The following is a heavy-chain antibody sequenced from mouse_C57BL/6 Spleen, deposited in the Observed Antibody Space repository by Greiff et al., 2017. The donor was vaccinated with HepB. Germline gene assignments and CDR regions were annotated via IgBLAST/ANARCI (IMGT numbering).Heavy chain of an antibody. CDR1: GFTFSSYA. D-gene: IGHD2-5*01. J-gene: IGHJ1*03. Sequence: EVQLVESGGGLVKPGGSLKLSCAASGFTFSSYAMSWVRQTPEKRLEWVATISDGGSYTYYPDNVKGRFTISRDNAKNNLYLQMSHLKSEDTAMYYCASRYYSNFDWYFDVWGTGTTVTVSS. CDR3: ASRYYSNFDWYFDV. V-gene: IGHV5-4*01. CDR2: ISDGGSYT.